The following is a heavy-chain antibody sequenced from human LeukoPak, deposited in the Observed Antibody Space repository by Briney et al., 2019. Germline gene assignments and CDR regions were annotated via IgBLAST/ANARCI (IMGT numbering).Heavy chain of an antibody. CDR1: GFTFRSYD. V-gene: IGHV3-13*04. D-gene: IGHD3-9*01. CDR2: IGFAGDT. Sequence: GGSLRLSCAASGFTFRSYDMHWVRQSTGKGLEWVSAIGFAGDTYYAGSVKGRFTISRENAKDSLYLQMNSLRAGDTAVYYCARGNILTGYEYWGQGTLVTVSS. CDR3: ARGNILTGYEY. J-gene: IGHJ4*02.